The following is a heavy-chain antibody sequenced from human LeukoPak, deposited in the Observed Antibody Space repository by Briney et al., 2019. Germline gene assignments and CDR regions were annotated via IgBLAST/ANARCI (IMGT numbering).Heavy chain of an antibody. CDR3: ARTSLSGYNPNWFDP. V-gene: IGHV5-51*01. J-gene: IGHJ5*02. CDR2: ISPGDSDT. Sequence: GESLKISCKGSGYSFTSYWIGWVRQMPGKGLEWMGIISPGDSDTRYSPSFQGQVTISADKSISTAYLQWSSLKASDTAMYYCARTSLSGYNPNWFDPWGQGTLVTVSS. D-gene: IGHD3-3*01. CDR1: GYSFTSYW.